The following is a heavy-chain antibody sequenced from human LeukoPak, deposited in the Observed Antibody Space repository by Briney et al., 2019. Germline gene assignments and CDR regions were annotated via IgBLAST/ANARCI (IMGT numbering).Heavy chain of an antibody. Sequence: PGGSLRLSCAASGFTFDDYAMHWVRQAPGKGLEWVSGINYNSGSIGYADSVKGRFTISRDNAKNSLYLQMNSLRAEDTALYYCAKDTGSSGCYLAFDIWGQGTMVTVAS. J-gene: IGHJ3*02. CDR1: GFTFDDYA. CDR2: INYNSGSI. CDR3: AKDTGSSGCYLAFDI. D-gene: IGHD3-22*01. V-gene: IGHV3-9*01.